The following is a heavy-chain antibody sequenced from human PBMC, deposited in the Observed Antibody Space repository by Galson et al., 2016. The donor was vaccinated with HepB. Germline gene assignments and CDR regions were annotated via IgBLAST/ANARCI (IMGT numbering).Heavy chain of an antibody. Sequence: ETLSLTCTVSGDSISSGSFYWGWIRQPPGKGLEWIGTIYHNGRTYYTPSLKSRVSVSLDTSKNQFSLNLSAVTAADTAVYYCATVRIAASIDYWGQGTLVTVAS. CDR1: GDSISSGSFY. D-gene: IGHD6-13*01. V-gene: IGHV4-39*07. CDR3: ATVRIAASIDY. J-gene: IGHJ4*02. CDR2: IYHNGRT.